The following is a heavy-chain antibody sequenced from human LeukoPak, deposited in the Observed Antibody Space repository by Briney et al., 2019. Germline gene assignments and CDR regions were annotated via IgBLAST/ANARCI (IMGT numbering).Heavy chain of an antibody. Sequence: GGSLRLSCAASGFNFNDAAMTWVRQAPGKGLEWVASISRNSTYIHYADSVKGRFTISRDNARNSLFLQMNSLRAEDTAIYYCASDEGNYFDYWGQGTLVTVSS. CDR3: ASDEGNYFDY. J-gene: IGHJ4*02. V-gene: IGHV3-21*01. CDR1: GFNFNDAA. CDR2: ISRNSTYI.